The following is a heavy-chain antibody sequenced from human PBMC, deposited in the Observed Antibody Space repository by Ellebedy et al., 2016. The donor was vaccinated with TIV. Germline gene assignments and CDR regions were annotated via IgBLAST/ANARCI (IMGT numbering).Heavy chain of an antibody. V-gene: IGHV3-23*01. Sequence: GESLKISXAASGFTFSSYAMSWVRQAPGKGLEWVSAISGSGGSTYYADSVKGRFTISRDNSKNTLYLQMNSLRAEDTAVYYCAKGPVAGNFDYWGQGTLVTVSS. J-gene: IGHJ4*02. CDR1: GFTFSSYA. D-gene: IGHD6-19*01. CDR3: AKGPVAGNFDY. CDR2: ISGSGGST.